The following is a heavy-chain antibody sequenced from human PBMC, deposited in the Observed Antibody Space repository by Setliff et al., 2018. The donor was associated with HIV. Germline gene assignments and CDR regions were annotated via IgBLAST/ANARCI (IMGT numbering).Heavy chain of an antibody. D-gene: IGHD3-22*01. V-gene: IGHV3-23*01. Sequence: GGSLRLSCAASGFTFSSYAMSWVRQAPGKGLEWVSGISGSGGSTYYADSVKGRFTISRDNSKNTLYLQMNSLRAEDTAVYYCARDTTDDNSIFPYWGQGTLVTVSS. CDR1: GFTFSSYA. J-gene: IGHJ4*02. CDR2: ISGSGGST. CDR3: ARDTTDDNSIFPY.